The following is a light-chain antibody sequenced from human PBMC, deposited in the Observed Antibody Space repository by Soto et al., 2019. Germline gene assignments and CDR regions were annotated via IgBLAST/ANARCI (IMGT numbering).Light chain of an antibody. V-gene: IGLV2-14*01. CDR2: EVS. Sequence: QSVLTQPASVSVSPGRSITISCTGTSSDVGGYICISWYQQHPGKAPKLMIYEVSHRPSGVSNRSSGSKSGNTASLTISGLQAEDEADYYCSSYTSSTFYVFGTGTKVTVL. CDR3: SSYTSSTFYV. J-gene: IGLJ1*01. CDR1: SSDVGGYIC.